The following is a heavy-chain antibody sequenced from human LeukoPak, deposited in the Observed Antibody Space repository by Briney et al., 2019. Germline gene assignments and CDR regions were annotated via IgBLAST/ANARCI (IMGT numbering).Heavy chain of an antibody. CDR1: GFFFNNAW. V-gene: IGHV3-15*01. Sequence: PGGSLRLSCAASGFFFNNAWMAWVRQAPGKGMQWVGRIRPKADGGTTDYAAPMKDRFTISRDDSKDMLYLQMDTLEAEDTAVYYCTRLLRSFPDSGYLNWFDPWGQGTLVTVSS. CDR3: TRLLRSFPDSGYLNWFDP. CDR2: IRPKADGGTT. D-gene: IGHD3-22*01. J-gene: IGHJ5*02.